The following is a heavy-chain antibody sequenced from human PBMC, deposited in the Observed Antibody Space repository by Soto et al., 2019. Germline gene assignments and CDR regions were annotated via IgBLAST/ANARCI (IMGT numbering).Heavy chain of an antibody. CDR3: ARGFRDYGGNYYFDY. D-gene: IGHD4-17*01. CDR2: INHSGST. J-gene: IGHJ4*02. CDR1: GGSFSDFY. V-gene: IGHV4-34*01. Sequence: SETLSLTCAVYGGSFSDFYWSWIRQPPGKGLEWIGEINHSGSTNYNPSLKSRVTISVDTSKNQFSLKLSSVTAADTAVYYCARGFRDYGGNYYFDYWGQGTLVTVSS.